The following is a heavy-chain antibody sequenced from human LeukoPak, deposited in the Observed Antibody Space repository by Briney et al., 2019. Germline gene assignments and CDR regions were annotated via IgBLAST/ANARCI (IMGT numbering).Heavy chain of an antibody. J-gene: IGHJ4*02. CDR2: ISYDGSNK. CDR1: GFTFSSYA. CDR3: ARDINPPYSSGWYKLRGILDY. Sequence: PGGSLRLSCAASGFTFSSYAMHWVRQAPGKGLEWVAVISYDGSNKYYADSVKGRFTISRDNSKNTLYLQMNSLRAEDTAVYYCARDINPPYSSGWYKLRGILDYWGQGTLVTVSS. V-gene: IGHV3-30*04. D-gene: IGHD6-19*01.